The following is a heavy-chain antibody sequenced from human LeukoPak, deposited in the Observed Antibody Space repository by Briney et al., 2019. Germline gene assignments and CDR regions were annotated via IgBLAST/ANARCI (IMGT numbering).Heavy chain of an antibody. V-gene: IGHV1-2*02. CDR3: ARDKVLRVYYYDSSGYHYPDY. Sequence: GASVKVSCKASGYTFTAYYVHWVRQAPGQGLEWMGWINPNSGGTNYAQKFQGRVTMTRDTSISTAYMELSRLRSDDTAVYYCARDKVLRVYYYDSSGYHYPDYWGQGTLVTVSS. J-gene: IGHJ4*02. D-gene: IGHD3-22*01. CDR1: GYTFTAYY. CDR2: INPNSGGT.